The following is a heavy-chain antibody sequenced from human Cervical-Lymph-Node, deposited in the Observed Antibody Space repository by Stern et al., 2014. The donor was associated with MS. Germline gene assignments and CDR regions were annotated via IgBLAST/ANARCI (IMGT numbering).Heavy chain of an antibody. D-gene: IGHD4-17*01. CDR1: GFSLSTSGVG. Sequence: ESGPTLVKPTQTLTLTCTFSGFSLSTSGVGVGWIRQPPGKALEWLAVIYWDDDERYSPSLRSRLTITKDTAKSQVVLTMANVDTVDTGTYFCAHTTVTFDEAYGLDVWGQGTTVTVSS. CDR3: AHTTVTFDEAYGLDV. J-gene: IGHJ6*02. V-gene: IGHV2-5*02. CDR2: IYWDDDE.